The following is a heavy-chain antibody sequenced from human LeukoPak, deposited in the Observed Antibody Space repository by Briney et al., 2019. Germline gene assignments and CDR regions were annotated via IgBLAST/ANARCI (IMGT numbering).Heavy chain of an antibody. CDR2: IKQDGSEK. J-gene: IGHJ4*02. D-gene: IGHD1-26*01. CDR3: ARDKIVGATNFDY. V-gene: IGHV3-7*03. Sequence: PGGSLRLSCAASGFSFSNYWTSWVRKVPGKGLEWVANIKQDGSEKYYVDSVKGRFTISRDNAKNSLYLQMNSLRAEDTAIYYCARDKIVGATNFDYWGQGTLVTVSS. CDR1: GFSFSNYW.